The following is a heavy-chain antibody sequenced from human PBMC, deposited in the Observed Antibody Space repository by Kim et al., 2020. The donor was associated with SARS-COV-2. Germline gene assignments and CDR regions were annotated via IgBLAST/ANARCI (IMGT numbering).Heavy chain of an antibody. CDR1: GFTFSSYS. Sequence: GGSLRLSCAASGFTFSSYSMNWVRQAPGKGLEWVSSISSSSSYIYYVDSVKGRFTISRDNAKNSLYLQMNSLRAEDTAVYYCARDFPGEDAFDIWGQGTMVTVSS. CDR2: ISSSSSYI. J-gene: IGHJ3*02. V-gene: IGHV3-21*01. CDR3: ARDFPGEDAFDI.